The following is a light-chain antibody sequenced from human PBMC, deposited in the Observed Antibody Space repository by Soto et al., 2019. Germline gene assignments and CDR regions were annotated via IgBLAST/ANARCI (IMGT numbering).Light chain of an antibody. CDR2: EVS. J-gene: IGLJ1*01. CDR3: SSYAGSNNFV. Sequence: QSVLTQPPSAPGSPGQSVTISCTGTSSDVGGYNYVSWYQQHPGKAPKLMIYEVSKRPSGVPDRFSGSKSGNTASLTVSGLQAEDEADYYCSSYAGSNNFVFGTGTKSPS. CDR1: SSDVGGYNY. V-gene: IGLV2-8*01.